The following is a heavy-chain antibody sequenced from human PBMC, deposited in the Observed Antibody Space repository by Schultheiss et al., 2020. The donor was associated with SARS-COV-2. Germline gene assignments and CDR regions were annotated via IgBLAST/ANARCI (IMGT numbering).Heavy chain of an antibody. CDR2: IYYSGST. V-gene: IGHV4-39*01. D-gene: IGHD6-19*01. Sequence: SETLSLTCTVSGGSVSRYYWGWIRQPPGKGLEWIGSIYYSGSTYYNPSLKSRVTISVDTSKNQFSLKLSSVTAADTAVYYCATAVAGYYYFDYWGQGTLVTVSS. CDR1: GGSVSRYY. CDR3: ATAVAGYYYFDY. J-gene: IGHJ4*02.